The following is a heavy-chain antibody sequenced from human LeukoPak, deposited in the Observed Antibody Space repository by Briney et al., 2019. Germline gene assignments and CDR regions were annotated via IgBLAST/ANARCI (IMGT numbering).Heavy chain of an antibody. CDR3: ATDPVQGGDFWSGYPRMDV. D-gene: IGHD3-3*01. CDR2: FDPEDGET. J-gene: IGHJ6*02. Sequence: ASVTVSCKVSGYTLTELSMHWVRQAPGKGLEWMGGFDPEDGETIYAQKFQGRVTMTEDTSTDTAYMELSSLRSEDTAVYYCATDPVQGGDFWSGYPRMDVWGQGTTVTVSS. V-gene: IGHV1-24*01. CDR1: GYTLTELS.